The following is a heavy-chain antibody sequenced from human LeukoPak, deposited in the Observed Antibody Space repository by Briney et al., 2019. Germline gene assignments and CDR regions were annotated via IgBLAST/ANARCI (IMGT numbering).Heavy chain of an antibody. CDR2: ISNGKT. CDR1: GLNFRNHA. CDR3: VREAGYCAPVCVKTNWFDP. D-gene: IGHD2-15*01. V-gene: IGHV3-23*01. Sequence: GGSLRLSCEGYGLNFRNHAMSWVRQAPGKGLEWIAAISNGKTYYADSVRGRFAISRDDSTNTVYLHMNSLRDEDTALYHCVREAGYCAPVCVKTNWFDPWGQGTLVTVSS. J-gene: IGHJ5*02.